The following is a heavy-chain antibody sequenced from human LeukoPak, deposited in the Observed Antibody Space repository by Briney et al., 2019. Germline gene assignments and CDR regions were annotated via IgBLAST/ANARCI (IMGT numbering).Heavy chain of an antibody. CDR1: GYIFPSYG. CDR3: ARWDYDILSGYYQGWFDP. V-gene: IGHV1-18*01. Sequence: ASVKVSCKSSGYIFPSYGISGVRQARAQGLEWMGWISAYNGNTNYVQKLQGRGTMTTDTSTSTAYMELSSLRSDDTAVYYCARWDYDILSGYYQGWFDPWGQGTLVTVSS. D-gene: IGHD3-9*01. J-gene: IGHJ5*02. CDR2: ISAYNGNT.